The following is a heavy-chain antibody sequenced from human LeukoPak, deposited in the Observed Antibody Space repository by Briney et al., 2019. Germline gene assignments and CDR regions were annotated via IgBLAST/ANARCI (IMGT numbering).Heavy chain of an antibody. CDR3: ARGGGLDV. Sequence: GGSLRLSCAASGFTFSSYWMSWVRQAPGKGLEWVASIKQDGSETYYVDSLKGRFTITRDNAKNSLFLQMSNLRAEDTAVYFCARGGGLDVWGQGATVTVSS. J-gene: IGHJ6*02. CDR2: IKQDGSET. CDR1: GFTFSSYW. V-gene: IGHV3-7*03. D-gene: IGHD3-16*01.